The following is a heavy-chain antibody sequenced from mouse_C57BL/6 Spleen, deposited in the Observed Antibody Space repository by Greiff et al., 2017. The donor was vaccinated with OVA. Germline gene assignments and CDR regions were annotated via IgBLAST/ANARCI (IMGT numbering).Heavy chain of an antibody. V-gene: IGHV5-4*01. CDR3: ARDNYGSSSYFDY. CDR2: ISDGGSYT. D-gene: IGHD1-1*01. Sequence: EVLLVESGGGLVKPGGSLKLSCAASGFTFSSYAMSWVRQTPEKGLEWVATISDGGSYTNYPDNVKGRFTISRDNATNNLYLQMSHLTSEDTAMYYCARDNYGSSSYFDYWGQGTTLTVSS. CDR1: GFTFSSYA. J-gene: IGHJ2*01.